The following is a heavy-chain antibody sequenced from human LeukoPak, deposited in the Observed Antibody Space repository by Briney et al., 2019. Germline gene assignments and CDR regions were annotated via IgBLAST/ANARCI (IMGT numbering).Heavy chain of an antibody. CDR3: SRGSGISYGGIDY. D-gene: IGHD5-18*01. CDR2: IHPKSGDT. J-gene: IGHJ4*02. V-gene: IGHV1-2*02. CDR1: GYTFSGYY. Sequence: ASVKVSCKASGYTFSGYYMHWVRQAPGQGLEWMGWIHPKSGDTKYAPKFLGRVTLTRDTSATIVYMDLTWLTSDDTAVYYCSRGSGISYGGIDYWGQGTLVTVSS.